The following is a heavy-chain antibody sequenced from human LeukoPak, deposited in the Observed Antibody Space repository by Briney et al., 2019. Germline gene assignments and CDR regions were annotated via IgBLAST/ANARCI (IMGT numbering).Heavy chain of an antibody. CDR3: ARDQSANWFDP. CDR2: IFTSGST. J-gene: IGHJ5*02. Sequence: SETLSLTCTVSGGSISTFYWSWIRQPAGKGLEWIGRIFTSGSTNYNPSLKSRVTMSLDTSKNQFSLKLSSVTAADTAVYYCARDQSANWFDPWGQGTLVTVSS. CDR1: GGSISTFY. V-gene: IGHV4-4*07.